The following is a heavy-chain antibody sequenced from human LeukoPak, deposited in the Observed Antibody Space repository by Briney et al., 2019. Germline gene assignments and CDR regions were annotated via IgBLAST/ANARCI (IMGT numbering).Heavy chain of an antibody. CDR2: IYYSGST. D-gene: IGHD3-9*01. CDR3: ARAGSYYDILTGYWNFDY. Sequence: SETLPLTCTVSGGSISSYYWSWIRQPPGKGLEWTGYIYYSGSTNYNPSLKSRVTISVDTSKNQFSLKLSSVTAADTAVYYCARAGSYYDILTGYWNFDYWGQGTLVTVSS. J-gene: IGHJ4*02. V-gene: IGHV4-59*01. CDR1: GGSISSYY.